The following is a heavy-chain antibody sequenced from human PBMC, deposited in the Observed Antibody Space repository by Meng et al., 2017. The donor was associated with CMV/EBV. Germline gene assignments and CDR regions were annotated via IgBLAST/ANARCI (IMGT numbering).Heavy chain of an antibody. CDR3: ARGVAETLGWEMGY. J-gene: IGHJ4*02. V-gene: IGHV3-74*03. CDR2: IDIDGRDI. D-gene: IGHD1-26*01. Sequence: VQLVESGGGLVWPGGSLRLSCAVSGFTLKRYWMHWVREVPGKGLEWVSRIDIDGRDITYADSVRGRFSISRDDAKNTLYLQMNSLRIEDTAVYYCARGVAETLGWEMGYWGQGTLVTVSS. CDR1: GFTLKRYW.